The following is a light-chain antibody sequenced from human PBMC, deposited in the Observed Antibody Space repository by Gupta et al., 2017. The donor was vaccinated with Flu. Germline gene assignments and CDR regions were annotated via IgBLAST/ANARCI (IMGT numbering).Light chain of an antibody. CDR2: DAS. Sequence: IQLAQSPSSLSASVGDRVTITCRTSQGMSNAVAWYQQKSGRPRKLLIYDASRLYSGVSARFSGSGAGTDFTLTISSLHPEDFSTYYCKQFDTFGPGTKVDI. CDR1: QGMSNA. J-gene: IGKJ3*01. CDR3: KQFDT. V-gene: IGKV1-13*02.